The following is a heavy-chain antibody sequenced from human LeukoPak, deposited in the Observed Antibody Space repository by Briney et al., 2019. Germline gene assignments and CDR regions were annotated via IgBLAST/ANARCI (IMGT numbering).Heavy chain of an antibody. D-gene: IGHD4-17*01. V-gene: IGHV4-38-2*01. CDR3: ARVTYVDDMLYQYFDY. CDR1: SYSISSGSY. J-gene: IGHJ4*02. CDR2: IFHSGNS. Sequence: PSETLSLTCAVSSYSISSGSYWGWIRQSPGKGLEWVGSIFHSGNSCYNPSLKSRLTMSVDTSKNQFSLKLTSVTAADTALYYCARVTYVDDMLYQYFDYWGQGILVTVSS.